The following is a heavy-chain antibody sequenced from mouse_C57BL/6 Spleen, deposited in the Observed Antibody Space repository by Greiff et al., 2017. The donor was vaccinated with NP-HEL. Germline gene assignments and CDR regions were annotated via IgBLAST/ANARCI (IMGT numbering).Heavy chain of an antibody. CDR2: IYPSDSET. V-gene: IGHV1-61*01. D-gene: IGHD1-1*01. J-gene: IGHJ1*03. CDR3: ARRDYYGSSHWYFDV. Sequence: VQLQQPGAELVRPGSSVKLSCKASGYTFTSYWMDWVKQRPGQGLEWIGNIYPSDSETHYNQKFKDKATLTVDKSSSSAYMQLSSLTSEDSAVYYCARRDYYGSSHWYFDVWGTGTTVTVSS. CDR1: GYTFTSYW.